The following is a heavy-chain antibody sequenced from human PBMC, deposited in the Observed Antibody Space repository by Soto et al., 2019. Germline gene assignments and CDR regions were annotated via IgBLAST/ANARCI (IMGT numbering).Heavy chain of an antibody. CDR1: GGSISSGGYY. D-gene: IGHD6-6*01. Sequence: SDTLSLTCTVSGGSISSGGYYWSWIRQHPGKGLEWIGYIYYSGSTYYNPSLKSRVTISVDTSKNQFSLKLSSVTAADTAVYYCERYSRSSSVYWGQGTLVIVSS. J-gene: IGHJ4*02. CDR2: IYYSGST. V-gene: IGHV4-31*03. CDR3: ERYSRSSSVY.